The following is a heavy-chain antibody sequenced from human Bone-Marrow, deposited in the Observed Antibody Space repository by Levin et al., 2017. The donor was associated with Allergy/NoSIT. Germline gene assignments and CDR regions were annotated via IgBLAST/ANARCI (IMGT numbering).Heavy chain of an antibody. Sequence: ASVKVSCAASGFTFSSYAMSWVRQAPGKGLEWVSAISGSGGSTYYADSVKGRFTISRDNSKNTLYLQMNSLRAEDTAVYYCAKSIYGDYSIVDYWGQGTLVTVSS. D-gene: IGHD4-17*01. J-gene: IGHJ4*02. CDR2: ISGSGGST. CDR3: AKSIYGDYSIVDY. CDR1: GFTFSSYA. V-gene: IGHV3-23*01.